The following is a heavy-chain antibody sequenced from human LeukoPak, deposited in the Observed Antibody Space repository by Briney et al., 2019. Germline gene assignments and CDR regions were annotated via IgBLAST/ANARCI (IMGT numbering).Heavy chain of an antibody. J-gene: IGHJ4*02. V-gene: IGHV1-2*02. Sequence: GSVKVSCKASGYTFTGYYLHWVRQAPGQGLEWMGWINPNSGATNSAQKFQGRVTMTRDTSISTAYMELSRLRSDDTVVYYCARSGADGSGSYLSYWGQGTLVTVSS. CDR1: GYTFTGYY. CDR2: INPNSGAT. CDR3: ARSGADGSGSYLSY. D-gene: IGHD3-10*01.